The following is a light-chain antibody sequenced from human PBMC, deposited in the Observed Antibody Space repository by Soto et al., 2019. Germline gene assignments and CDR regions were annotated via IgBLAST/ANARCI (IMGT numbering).Light chain of an antibody. J-gene: IGKJ1*01. CDR1: QSISSY. Sequence: IQMTQSPSSLSASVGDRVTITFRASQSISSYLNWYQQKPGKAPKLLIYAASSLQSGVPSRFSGSGSGTDFTLTISSLQPEDFATYYCQQSYSTPPTFGQGTKVAIK. V-gene: IGKV1-39*01. CDR3: QQSYSTPPT. CDR2: AAS.